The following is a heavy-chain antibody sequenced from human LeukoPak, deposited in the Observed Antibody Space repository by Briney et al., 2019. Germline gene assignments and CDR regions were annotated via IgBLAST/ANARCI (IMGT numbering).Heavy chain of an antibody. CDR3: ARRAYSSSHFDY. D-gene: IGHD6-6*01. J-gene: IGHJ4*02. V-gene: IGHV4-39*01. CDR2: IYYSGST. CDR1: GVSISSSSYY. Sequence: SETLSLTCTVSGVSISSSSYYWGWIRQPPGKELEWIGSIYYSGSTYYNPSLKSRVTISVDTSKNQFSLKLSSVTAADTAVYYCARRAYSSSHFDYWGQGTLVTVSS.